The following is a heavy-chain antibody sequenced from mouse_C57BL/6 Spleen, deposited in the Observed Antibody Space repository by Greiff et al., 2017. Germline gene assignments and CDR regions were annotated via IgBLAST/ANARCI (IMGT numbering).Heavy chain of an antibody. D-gene: IGHD2-3*01. CDR3: ARRTYDGYPDY. Sequence: VQLQQSGPELVKPGASVKIPCKASGYTFTDYYMDWVKQSPGQSLEWIGEIIPDNGGTIYNQKFKGKATFTVDNSSSTAYMELRSLTSEDAAVYYYARRTYDGYPDYWGQGTTLTVSS. CDR2: IIPDNGGT. J-gene: IGHJ2*01. CDR1: GYTFTDYY. V-gene: IGHV1-18*01.